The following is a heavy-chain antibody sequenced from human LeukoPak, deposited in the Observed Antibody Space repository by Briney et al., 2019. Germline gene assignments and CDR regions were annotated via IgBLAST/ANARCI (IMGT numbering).Heavy chain of an antibody. CDR1: GFTFSSYA. D-gene: IGHD6-19*01. V-gene: IGHV3-30*04. J-gene: IGHJ4*02. Sequence: GRSLRLSCAASGFTFSSYAMHWVRQAPGKGLEWVAVISYDGSNKYYADSVKGRFTISRDNSKNTLYLQMNSLRAEDTAVYYCATVAGRFDYWGQGTLVTVSS. CDR3: ATVAGRFDY. CDR2: ISYDGSNK.